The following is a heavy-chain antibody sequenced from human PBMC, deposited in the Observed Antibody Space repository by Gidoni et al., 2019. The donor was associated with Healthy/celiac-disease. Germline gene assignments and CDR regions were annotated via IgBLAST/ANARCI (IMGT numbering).Heavy chain of an antibody. D-gene: IGHD3-3*01. CDR2: IRSKAYGGTT. V-gene: IGHV3-49*04. Sequence: EVQLVESGGGLVQPGRSLRLSCTASGFTFGDYAMSWVRQAPGKGLEWVGFIRSKAYGGTTEYAASVKGRFTISRDDSKSIAYLQMNSLKTEDTAVYYCTKGLWRGRIDYWGQGTLVTVSS. CDR1: GFTFGDYA. CDR3: TKGLWRGRIDY. J-gene: IGHJ4*02.